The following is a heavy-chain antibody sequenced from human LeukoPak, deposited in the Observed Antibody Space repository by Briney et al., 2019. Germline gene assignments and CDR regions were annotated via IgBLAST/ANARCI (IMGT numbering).Heavy chain of an antibody. CDR1: GGSFSGYY. D-gene: IGHD3-22*01. Sequence: TSETLSLTCAVYGGSFSGYYWSWIRQPPGKGLEWIGEINHSGSTNYNPSLKSRVTISVDTSKNQFSLKLSSVTAADTAVYYCARGMRNTMIVVVITDSFDYWGQGTLVTVSS. CDR2: INHSGST. CDR3: ARGMRNTMIVVVITDSFDY. J-gene: IGHJ4*02. V-gene: IGHV4-34*01.